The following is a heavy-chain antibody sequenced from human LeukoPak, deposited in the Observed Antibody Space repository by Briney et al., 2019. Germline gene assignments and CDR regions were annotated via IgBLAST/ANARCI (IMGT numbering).Heavy chain of an antibody. CDR2: IKEDGSEK. CDR3: ARDEYNWNVDAFDI. Sequence: GGSLRLSCAASGFTFSSNWMSWVRQAPGKGLEWVANIKEDGSEKYYVDSVKGRFTISRDNAKNSLYLQMNSLRAEETAVYYCARDEYNWNVDAFDIWGQGTVVTVSS. V-gene: IGHV3-7*01. D-gene: IGHD1-20*01. CDR1: GFTFSSNW. J-gene: IGHJ3*02.